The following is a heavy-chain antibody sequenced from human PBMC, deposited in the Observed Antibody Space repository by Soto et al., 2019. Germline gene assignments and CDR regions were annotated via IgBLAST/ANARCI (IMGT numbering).Heavy chain of an antibody. CDR3: AKDGNWLDVFLDL. J-gene: IGHJ4*02. Sequence: PGGSLRLSYVVAGINCSNYAMRWIRQTPGKGLEWVAISSTSGRSTYHADSVRGRFTISRDNSKNTLYLHMTNLRAEDTAVYYCAKDGNWLDVFLDLWGQGTPVTVPQ. CDR1: GINCSNYA. CDR2: SSTSGRST. D-gene: IGHD6-19*01. V-gene: IGHV3-23*01.